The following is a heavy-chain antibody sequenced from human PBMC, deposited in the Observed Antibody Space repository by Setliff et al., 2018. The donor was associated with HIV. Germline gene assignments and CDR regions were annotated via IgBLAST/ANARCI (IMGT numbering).Heavy chain of an antibody. CDR3: SGHNSISDQ. CDR2: ITWNSIRT. J-gene: IGHJ4*02. D-gene: IGHD3-3*01. Sequence: GGSLRLSCQGSENKFDDYAMHWVRQSPGKGLEWVAGITWNSIRTGYADSVKGRFTISRDNAKNSLYLQMDSLTPEDTAFYYCSGHNSISDQWGQGTLVTVSS. V-gene: IGHV3-9*01. CDR1: ENKFDDYA.